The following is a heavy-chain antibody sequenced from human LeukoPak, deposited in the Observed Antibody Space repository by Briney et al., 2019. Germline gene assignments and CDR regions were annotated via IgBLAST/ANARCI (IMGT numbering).Heavy chain of an antibody. CDR3: ARGGAVAGSPSYYYYYYMDV. D-gene: IGHD6-19*01. CDR1: GGSISGYY. CDR2: IYTSGST. Sequence: PSETLSLTCTVSGGSISGYYWSWIRQPAGKGLEWIGRIYTSGSTNYNPSLKSRVTISVDKSKNQFSLKLSSVTAADTAVYYCARGGAVAGSPSYYYYYYMDVWGKGTTVTVSS. J-gene: IGHJ6*03. V-gene: IGHV4-4*07.